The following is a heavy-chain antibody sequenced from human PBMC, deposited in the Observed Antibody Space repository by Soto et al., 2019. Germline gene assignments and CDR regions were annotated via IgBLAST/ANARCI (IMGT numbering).Heavy chain of an antibody. V-gene: IGHV4-31*03. D-gene: IGHD3-10*01. CDR2: ISDSGRT. CDR3: ARYDSGSNNFDY. Sequence: QVQLQESGPGLVKPSQTLSLTCTVSDGSISSGGYYWSWIRQHPGKGLEWIGYISDSGRTYYNPSLESRVTISKDTSKNQFSLRLRSVTSADTAVYFCARYDSGSNNFDYWGQGTLVTVSS. CDR1: DGSISSGGYY. J-gene: IGHJ4*02.